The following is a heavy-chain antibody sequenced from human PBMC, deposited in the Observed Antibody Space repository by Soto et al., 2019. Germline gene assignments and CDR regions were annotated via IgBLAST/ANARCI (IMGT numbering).Heavy chain of an antibody. V-gene: IGHV3-74*01. D-gene: IGHD3-3*01. Sequence: PGGSLRLSCAASGFTFSSYWMHWVRQAPGKGLVWVSRINSDGSSTSYADSVKGRFTISRDNAKNTLYLQMNSLRAEDTAVYYCARESLAGITIFGVDMKYWGQGTLVTVSS. CDR3: ARESLAGITIFGVDMKY. CDR1: GFTFSSYW. J-gene: IGHJ4*02. CDR2: INSDGSST.